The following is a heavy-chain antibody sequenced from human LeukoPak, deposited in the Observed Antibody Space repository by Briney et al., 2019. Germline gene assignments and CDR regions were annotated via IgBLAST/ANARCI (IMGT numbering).Heavy chain of an antibody. J-gene: IGHJ4*02. Sequence: GGSLRLSCAASGFTFSSYGMHWVRQAPGKGLEWVAVIWYDGSNKYYADSAKGRFTISRDNSKNTLYLQMNSLRAEDTAVYYCARDQGVVVTAIGFDYWGQGTLVTVSS. D-gene: IGHD2-21*02. CDR3: ARDQGVVVTAIGFDY. CDR2: IWYDGSNK. V-gene: IGHV3-33*01. CDR1: GFTFSSYG.